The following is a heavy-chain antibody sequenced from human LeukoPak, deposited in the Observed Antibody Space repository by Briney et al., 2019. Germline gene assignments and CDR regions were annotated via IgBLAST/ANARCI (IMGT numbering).Heavy chain of an antibody. Sequence: SETLSLTCTVSGGSISSGDYYWSWIRQPPGKGLEWIGYIYYSGSTYYNPSLKSRVTISVDTSKNQFSLKLSSVTAADTAVYYCARDRGAILTGPLRGAFDIWGQGTMVTVSS. D-gene: IGHD3-9*01. J-gene: IGHJ3*02. CDR1: GGSISSGDYY. V-gene: IGHV4-30-4*01. CDR3: ARDRGAILTGPLRGAFDI. CDR2: IYYSGST.